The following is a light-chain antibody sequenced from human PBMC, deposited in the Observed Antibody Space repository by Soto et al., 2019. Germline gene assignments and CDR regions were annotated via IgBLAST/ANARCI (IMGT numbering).Light chain of an antibody. CDR2: DAS. V-gene: IGKV1-39*01. CDR1: ESISTY. Sequence: DIQMTQSPSSLSASVGGRVTIDCRASESISTYLNWYQQKPGKAPKLLIYDASSLQSGVPSRFSGSGSGTDFTLTVSSLQPEDFAIYCCQQSYSTPWTLGHGTKVEIK. CDR3: QQSYSTPWT. J-gene: IGKJ1*01.